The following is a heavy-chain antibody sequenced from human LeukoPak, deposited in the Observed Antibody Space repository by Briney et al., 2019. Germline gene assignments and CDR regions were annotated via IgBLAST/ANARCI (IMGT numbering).Heavy chain of an antibody. CDR2: ISSGGST. V-gene: IGHV3-53*01. D-gene: IGHD2-21*01. CDR3: ARGIVGSPTYFDY. Sequence: GGSLRLSCAASGFTVSNNYMSWVRQVPGKGLEWVSLISSGGSTYYADSVKGRFTISRDNSKNTLYLQMNSLRAEDTAVYYCARGIVGSPTYFDYWGQGTLVSVSS. CDR1: GFTVSNNY. J-gene: IGHJ4*02.